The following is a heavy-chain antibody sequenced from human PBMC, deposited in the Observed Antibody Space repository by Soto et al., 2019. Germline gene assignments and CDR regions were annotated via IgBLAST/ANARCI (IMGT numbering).Heavy chain of an antibody. D-gene: IGHD3-10*01. CDR1: GGTFSSYA. Sequence: SVKVSCKASGGTFSSYAISWVRQAPGQGLEWMGGIIPIFGTANYAQKFQGRVTITVDESTSTAYMELSSLRSEDTAVYYCARDLGSGPPGDYWGQGTLVTVSS. CDR3: ARDLGSGPPGDY. J-gene: IGHJ4*02. CDR2: IIPIFGTA. V-gene: IGHV1-69*13.